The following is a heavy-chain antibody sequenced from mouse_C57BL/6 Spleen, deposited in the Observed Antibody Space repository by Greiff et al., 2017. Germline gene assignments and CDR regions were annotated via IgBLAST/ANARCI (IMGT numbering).Heavy chain of an antibody. D-gene: IGHD1-1*01. CDR3: ARGGNYVFDY. Sequence: VQVVESGAELVRPGTSVKVSCKASGYAFTNYLIEWVKQRPGQGLEWIGVINPGSGGTNYNEKFKGKATLTADKSSSTAYMQLSSLTSEDSAVYFCARGGNYVFDYWGQGTTLTVSS. CDR2: INPGSGGT. J-gene: IGHJ2*01. CDR1: GYAFTNYL. V-gene: IGHV1-54*01.